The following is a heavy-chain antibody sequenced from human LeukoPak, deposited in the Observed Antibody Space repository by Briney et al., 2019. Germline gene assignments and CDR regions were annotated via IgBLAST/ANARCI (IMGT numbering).Heavy chain of an antibody. J-gene: IGHJ6*02. CDR1: GYTFTSYD. D-gene: IGHD6-13*01. V-gene: IGHV1-8*01. CDR3: AREGGGIAAAGPYYYYYGMDV. Sequence: GASVKVSCKASGYTFTSYDINWVRQATGQGLEWMGWMNPYSGNTGYAQKFQGRVTMTRNTSISTAYMELSSLRSEDTAVYYCAREGGGIAAAGPYYYYYGMDVWGQGTTVTVSS. CDR2: MNPYSGNT.